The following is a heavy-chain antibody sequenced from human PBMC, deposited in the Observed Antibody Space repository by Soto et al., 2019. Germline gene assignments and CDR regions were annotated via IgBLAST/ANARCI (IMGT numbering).Heavy chain of an antibody. CDR3: ARVVTPPPYYFDY. Sequence: QVQLQESGPGLVKPSGTLSLTCAVSGGSISSSNWWSWVRQPPGKGLEWIGEIYHSGSTNYNPCIKSRVTISVDKSKNQFSMKLRSVAAADTAVYYCARVVTPPPYYFDYWGQGTLVTVSS. CDR2: IYHSGST. D-gene: IGHD5-18*01. V-gene: IGHV4-4*02. J-gene: IGHJ4*02. CDR1: GGSISSSNW.